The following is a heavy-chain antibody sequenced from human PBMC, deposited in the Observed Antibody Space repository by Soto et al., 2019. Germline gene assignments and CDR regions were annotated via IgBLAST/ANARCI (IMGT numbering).Heavy chain of an antibody. J-gene: IGHJ4*02. Sequence: QITLKESGPTLVKPTQTLTLTCTFSGFSLSTTGVGVGWIRQPPGKALDWLALIYWDDDKRYSPSLKSRLTITKDTSKNQVVHTMTNIDPIDPATYYCLNSTQVTTGGDYWGQGTLDTVSS. CDR3: LNSTQVTTGGDY. CDR1: GFSLSTTGVG. CDR2: IYWDDDK. V-gene: IGHV2-5*02. D-gene: IGHD4-17*01.